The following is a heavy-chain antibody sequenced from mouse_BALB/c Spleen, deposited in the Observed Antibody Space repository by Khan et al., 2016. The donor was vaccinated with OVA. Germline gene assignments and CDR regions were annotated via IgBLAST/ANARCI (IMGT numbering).Heavy chain of an antibody. D-gene: IGHD1-1*01. CDR3: ARSNYYGSGLYAMDY. CDR2: IAPGSGSP. CDR1: GYTFTSYW. J-gene: IGHJ4*01. Sequence: DLVMPGAAVALSCKASGYTFTSYWINWIKQRPGKGLEWIGRIAPGSGSPSSNDMFKGKATLTVDASSSSAYIQLSSLSSADSAVCFWARSNYYGSGLYAMDYWGQGTSVTVSS. V-gene: IGHV1S41*01.